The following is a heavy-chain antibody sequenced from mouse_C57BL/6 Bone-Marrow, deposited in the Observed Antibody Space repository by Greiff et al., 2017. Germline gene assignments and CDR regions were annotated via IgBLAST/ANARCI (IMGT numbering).Heavy chain of an antibody. V-gene: IGHV1-81*01. CDR2: IYPRSGNT. J-gene: IGHJ3*01. Sequence: QVHVKQSGAELARPGASVKLSCKASGYTFTSYGISWVKQRTGQGLEWIGEIYPRSGNTYYNEKFKGKATLTADKSSSTAYMELRSLTSEDSAVYFCASPPTGTYAYWGQGTLVTVSA. D-gene: IGHD4-1*02. CDR1: GYTFTSYG. CDR3: ASPPTGTYAY.